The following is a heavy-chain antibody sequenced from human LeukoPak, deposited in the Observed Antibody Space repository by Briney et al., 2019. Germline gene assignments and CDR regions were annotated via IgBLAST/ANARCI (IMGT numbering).Heavy chain of an antibody. V-gene: IGHV3-23*01. D-gene: IGHD1-26*01. J-gene: IGHJ4*02. Sequence: PGGSLRLSCAASGFTFSSYGMSWVRQAPGKGLEWVSAISGSGGSTYYADSVKGRFTISRDNSKNTLYLQMNSLRAEDTAVYYCAKGGGSYLSPLYYFDYWGQGTLVTVSS. CDR2: ISGSGGST. CDR1: GFTFSSYG. CDR3: AKGGGSYLSPLYYFDY.